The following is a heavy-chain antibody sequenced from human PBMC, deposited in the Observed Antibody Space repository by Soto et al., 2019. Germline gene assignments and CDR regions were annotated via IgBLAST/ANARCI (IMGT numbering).Heavy chain of an antibody. CDR2: ISAYNGNT. CDR3: ARDGLLYCTNGVCYHSDY. J-gene: IGHJ4*02. V-gene: IGHV1-18*01. D-gene: IGHD2-8*01. Sequence: ASVKVSCKASGGTFSSYTISWVRQAPGQGLEWMGWISAYNGNTNYAQKLQGRVTMITDTSTSTAYMELRSLRSDDTAVYYCARDGLLYCTNGVCYHSDYWGQGTLVTVSS. CDR1: GGTFSSYT.